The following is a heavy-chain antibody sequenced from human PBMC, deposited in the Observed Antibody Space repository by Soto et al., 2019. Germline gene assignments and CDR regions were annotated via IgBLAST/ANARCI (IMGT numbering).Heavy chain of an antibody. J-gene: IGHJ6*02. CDR3: ARGKRTIYYDFWSYAMDV. V-gene: IGHV1-8*01. Sequence: XSGKVSCAASGCPFSGYDINWVRQATGQGLEWMGWMNPNTSDTAYAQKFQGRVTMTRNTSTSTAYMELSSLRSEDTAVYYCARGKRTIYYDFWSYAMDVWGQGTTVTVSS. CDR1: GCPFSGYD. D-gene: IGHD3-3*01. CDR2: MNPNTSDT.